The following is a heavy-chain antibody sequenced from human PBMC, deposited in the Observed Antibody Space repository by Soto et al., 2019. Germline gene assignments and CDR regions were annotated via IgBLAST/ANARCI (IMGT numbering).Heavy chain of an antibody. D-gene: IGHD3-10*01. J-gene: IGHJ6*02. CDR1: GFTFSSYA. V-gene: IGHV3-30-3*01. CDR3: ASRVTILGMDV. CDR2: ISYDGSNK. Sequence: GGSLRLSCAASGFTFSSYAMHWVRQAPGKGLEWVAVISYDGSNKYYADSVKGRFTISRDNSKNTLYLQMNSLRAEDTAVYYCASRVTILGMDVWGQGTTVTV.